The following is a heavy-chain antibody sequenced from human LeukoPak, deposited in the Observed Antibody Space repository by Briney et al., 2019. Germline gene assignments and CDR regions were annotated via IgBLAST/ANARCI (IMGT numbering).Heavy chain of an antibody. CDR1: GGSISNYY. V-gene: IGHV4-4*08. CDR3: ARAAYYGSGSYYSPFFDY. D-gene: IGHD3-10*01. Sequence: SSETLSLTCTVSGGSISNYYWSWIRQPPGKGLEWIGRIYTSGSTNYNPSLKSRVTISVDTSKNQFSLKLSSVTAADTAVYYCARAAYYGSGSYYSPFFDYWGQGTLVTVSS. CDR2: IYTSGST. J-gene: IGHJ4*02.